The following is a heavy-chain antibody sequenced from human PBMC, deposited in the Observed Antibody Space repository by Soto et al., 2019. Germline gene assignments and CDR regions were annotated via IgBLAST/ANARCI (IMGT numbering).Heavy chain of an antibody. V-gene: IGHV4-39*07. CDR2: IYYSGNT. Sequence: SETLSLTCTVSGGSTSSDNYWSWIRQPPGKGLEWIGHIYYSGNTDYNPSLKSRLAISIDTSKNQFSLKLSSVTAADTAVYYCARGAAAGIFSWYSSGWDLDYWGQGTLVTVSS. J-gene: IGHJ4*02. CDR1: GGSTSSDNY. D-gene: IGHD6-19*01. CDR3: ARGAAAGIFSWYSSGWDLDY.